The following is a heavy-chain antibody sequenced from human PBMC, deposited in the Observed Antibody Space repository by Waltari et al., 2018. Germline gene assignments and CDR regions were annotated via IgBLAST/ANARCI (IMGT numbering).Heavy chain of an antibody. CDR3: ARGQDYYDNSGIGY. V-gene: IGHV4-38-2*02. CDR1: GCSLNSRYY. CDR2: IYYSGST. D-gene: IGHD3-22*01. J-gene: IGHJ4*02. Sequence: QVQLQESGPGLVKPSETLSLTCTVSGCSLNSRYYWGWIRQPPGKGLEWIGSIYYSGSTYYNPSLKSRVTISVDTSKNQFSLKLNSVTAADTAVYYCARGQDYYDNSGIGYWGQGTLVTVSS.